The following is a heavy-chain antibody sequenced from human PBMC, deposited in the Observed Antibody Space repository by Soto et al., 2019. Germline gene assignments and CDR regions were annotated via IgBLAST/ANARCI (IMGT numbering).Heavy chain of an antibody. CDR1: GFTFSSYS. CDR3: ARGYNGYVQSGLDY. CDR2: ITSSGSAI. Sequence: EVQLVESGGGLVQPGGSLRLSCEASGFTFSSYSMNWVRQAPGKGLQWVSFITSSGSAIYYADSVMGRFTISRDNAKNSLHLQMNSLRAEDTAVYYCARGYNGYVQSGLDYWGHGALVTVSS. J-gene: IGHJ4*01. V-gene: IGHV3-48*01. D-gene: IGHD5-12*01.